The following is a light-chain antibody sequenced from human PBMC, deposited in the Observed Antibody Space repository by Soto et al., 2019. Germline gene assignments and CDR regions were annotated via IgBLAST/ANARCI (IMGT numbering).Light chain of an antibody. CDR3: QQYGSSPLT. J-gene: IGKJ4*01. Sequence: EIVVTQSPATLSVSPGERVTLSCRASQSVSSSLAWYQQRPGQAPRLLIYDTSTRAAGIAARFSGSGSGTEFTLTIDRLEPEDFAVYYCQQYGSSPLTFGGGTKVQIK. CDR2: DTS. V-gene: IGKV3-15*01. CDR1: QSVSSS.